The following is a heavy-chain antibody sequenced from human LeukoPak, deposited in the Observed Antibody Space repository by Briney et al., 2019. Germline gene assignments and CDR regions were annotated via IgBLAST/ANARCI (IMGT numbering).Heavy chain of an antibody. Sequence: GGSLRLSCAASGFTFSSYSMNWVRQAPGKGLEWVSSISSSSSYMYYADSVKGRFTISRDNAKNSLYLQMNSLRAEDTAVYYCARDTGGPNWFDPWGQGTLVTVSS. CDR2: ISSSSSYM. CDR1: GFTFSSYS. CDR3: ARDTGGPNWFDP. D-gene: IGHD2-8*02. J-gene: IGHJ5*02. V-gene: IGHV3-21*01.